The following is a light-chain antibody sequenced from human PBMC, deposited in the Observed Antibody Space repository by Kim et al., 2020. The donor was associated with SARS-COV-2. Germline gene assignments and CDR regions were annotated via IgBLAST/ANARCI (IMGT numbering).Light chain of an antibody. CDR3: LQHNTYPIT. Sequence: ASVGDRVTIPCRASQDIRNDLGWYQQSPGRAPQRLIYGASSLQSGVPSRFSGTGSGTEFTLTISSLQPEDFATYFCLQHNTYPITFGQGTRLEIK. V-gene: IGKV1-17*01. J-gene: IGKJ5*01. CDR2: GAS. CDR1: QDIRND.